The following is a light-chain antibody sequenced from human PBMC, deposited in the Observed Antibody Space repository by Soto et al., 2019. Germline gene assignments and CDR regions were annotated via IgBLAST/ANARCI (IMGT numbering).Light chain of an antibody. CDR1: QDITNF. Sequence: DIQMTQSPSSLSTSVGDSVTITCRASQDITNFLNWYQQKPGKAPVLLIYTASTLQSGVPSRFSGSGSGTDFTLTISSLQAEDFAIYYCQQSSNMPYTFGQGTRLEIK. V-gene: IGKV1-39*01. CDR2: TAS. J-gene: IGKJ2*01. CDR3: QQSSNMPYT.